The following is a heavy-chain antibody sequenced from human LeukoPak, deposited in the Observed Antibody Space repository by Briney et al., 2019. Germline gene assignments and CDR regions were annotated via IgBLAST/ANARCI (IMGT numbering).Heavy chain of an antibody. V-gene: IGHV1-46*02. D-gene: IGHD3-22*01. CDR1: GYTFNTYY. CDR3: ASHEISGYFTHDH. J-gene: IGHJ4*02. CDR2: INPSGSSI. Sequence: GASVKISCRASGYTFNTYYMHWLRQAPGQGLEWMGIINPSGSSINYAQEFQGRVTMTRDTSTSTVYMELSSLRSEDTAVYYCASHEISGYFTHDHWGQGTRVTVSS.